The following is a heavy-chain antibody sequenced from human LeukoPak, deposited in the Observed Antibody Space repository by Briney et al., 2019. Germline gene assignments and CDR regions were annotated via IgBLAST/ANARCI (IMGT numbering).Heavy chain of an antibody. V-gene: IGHV4-30-4*08. D-gene: IGHD1-26*01. CDR2: IYYSGST. J-gene: IGHJ5*02. CDR1: GGSISSGDYY. CDR3: ARVRVGAHWFDP. Sequence: SQTLSPTCTVSGGSISSGDYYWSWIRQPPGKGLEWIGYIYYSGSTYYNPSLKSRVTISVDTSKNQFSLKLSSVTAADTAVYYCARVRVGAHWFDPWGQGTLVTVSS.